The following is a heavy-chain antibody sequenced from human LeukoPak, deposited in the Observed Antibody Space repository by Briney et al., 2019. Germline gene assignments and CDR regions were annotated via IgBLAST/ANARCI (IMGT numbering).Heavy chain of an antibody. J-gene: IGHJ4*02. D-gene: IGHD3-9*01. Sequence: SETLSLTCTVSGASMSDYYWSWVRQPPGKGLEWIGYIYYTGSTNYKPSLKSRVTMSVDTSKDQIYLKLSSVNAAASDVYYCVRRLRYFGQNDYWGQGTLVTVSS. CDR1: GASMSDYY. CDR2: IYYTGST. CDR3: VRRLRYFGQNDY. V-gene: IGHV4-59*08.